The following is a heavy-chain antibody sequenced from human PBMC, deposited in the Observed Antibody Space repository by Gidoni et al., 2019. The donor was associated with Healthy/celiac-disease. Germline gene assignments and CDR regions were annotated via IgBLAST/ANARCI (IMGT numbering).Heavy chain of an antibody. Sequence: EVQLLESGGGLVQPGGSLRRACAASGFNFSSSARSWVRQAPGKGLEWVSAISGSVGSTYYAASVKGRFTISRDNSKNTLYLQMNSLRAEDTAVYYCAKDDDYSNLFDYWGQGTLVTVSS. CDR1: GFNFSSSA. CDR2: ISGSVGST. D-gene: IGHD4-4*01. V-gene: IGHV3-23*01. CDR3: AKDDDYSNLFDY. J-gene: IGHJ4*02.